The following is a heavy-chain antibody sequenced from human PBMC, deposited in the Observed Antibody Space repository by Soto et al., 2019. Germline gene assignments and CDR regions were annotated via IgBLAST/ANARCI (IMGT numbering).Heavy chain of an antibody. CDR1: GFTFSSYA. Sequence: GGSLRLSCAASGFTFSSYAMSWVRQAPGKGLEWVSAISGSGGSTYYADSVKGRFTISRDNSKNTLYLQMNSLRAEDTAVYYCAKDVIAARPGWTYPLYYFDYWGQGTLVTVSS. CDR3: AKDVIAARPGWTYPLYYFDY. CDR2: ISGSGGST. D-gene: IGHD6-6*01. J-gene: IGHJ4*02. V-gene: IGHV3-23*01.